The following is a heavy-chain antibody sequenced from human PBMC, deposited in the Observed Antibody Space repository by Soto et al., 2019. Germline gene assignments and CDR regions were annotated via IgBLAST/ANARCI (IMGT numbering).Heavy chain of an antibody. D-gene: IGHD3-22*01. CDR1: GFTFSSYS. J-gene: IGHJ4*02. Sequence: PGLSLRLSCAASGFTFSSYSMNWVRQAPGKGLEWVSSISSSSSYIYYADSVKGRFTISRDNAKNSLYLQMNSLRAEDTAVYYCASHPRDSSGYWYYFDSWGQGTLVTVSS. CDR3: ASHPRDSSGYWYYFDS. V-gene: IGHV3-21*01. CDR2: ISSSSSYI.